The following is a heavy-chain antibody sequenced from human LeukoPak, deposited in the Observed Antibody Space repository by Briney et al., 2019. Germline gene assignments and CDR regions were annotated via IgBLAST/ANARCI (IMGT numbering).Heavy chain of an antibody. CDR2: IYYSGST. V-gene: IGHV4-30-4*01. D-gene: IGHD3-10*01. CDR1: GGSISSGDYY. J-gene: IGHJ4*02. CDR3: ASLGGGSGSYYNAHFDY. Sequence: PSQTLSLTCTVSGGSISSGDYYWGWIRQPPGKGLEWIGYIYYSGSTYYNPSLKSRVTISVDTSKNQFSLKLSSVTAADTTVYYCASLGGGSGSYYNAHFDYWGQGTLVTVSS.